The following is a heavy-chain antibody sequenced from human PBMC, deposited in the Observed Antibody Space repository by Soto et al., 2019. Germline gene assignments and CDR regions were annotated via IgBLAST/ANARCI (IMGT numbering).Heavy chain of an antibody. V-gene: IGHV1-2*02. CDR2: SNPNNGAT. CDR1: GYSFIAYC. J-gene: IGHJ5*02. D-gene: IGHD4-17*01. CDR3: ARVLTSVTTGELDP. Sequence: ASVKVACKASGYSFIAYCIQWVRQAPGRGFEWVGWSNPNNGATNIARKFQGRATMTRDTSISTAYMEVSRLRSDDTAVFYCARVLTSVTTGELDPWGQGTLVTVSS.